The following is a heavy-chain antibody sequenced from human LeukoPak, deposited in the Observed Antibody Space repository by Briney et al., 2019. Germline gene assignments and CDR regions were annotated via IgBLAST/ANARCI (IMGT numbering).Heavy chain of an antibody. CDR2: ISYDGSNK. D-gene: IGHD1-26*01. CDR1: GFTFSSYG. V-gene: IGHV3-30*18. CDR3: AKDQWELLDYFDY. Sequence: GGSRRLTCAASGFTFSSYGMHWVRQAPGKGLEWVAVISYDGSNKYYADSVKGRFTISRDNSKNTLYLQMNSLRAEDTAVYYCAKDQWELLDYFDYWGQGTLVTVSS. J-gene: IGHJ4*02.